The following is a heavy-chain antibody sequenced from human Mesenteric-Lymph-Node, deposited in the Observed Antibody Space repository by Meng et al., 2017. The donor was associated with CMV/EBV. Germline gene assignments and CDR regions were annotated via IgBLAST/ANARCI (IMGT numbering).Heavy chain of an antibody. V-gene: IGHV3-48*04. CDR1: GFSLSIYS. J-gene: IGHJ4*02. Sequence: GESLKISCAASGFSLSIYSMNWVRQAPGKGLEWVAYIGTGSTKYYADSLEGRFTVSRDDAKNSLYLQMNSLRGEDTAVYFCARDAFLVGTHPPDYWGQGTLVTVSP. CDR3: ARDAFLVGTHPPDY. D-gene: IGHD1-26*01. CDR2: IGTGSTK.